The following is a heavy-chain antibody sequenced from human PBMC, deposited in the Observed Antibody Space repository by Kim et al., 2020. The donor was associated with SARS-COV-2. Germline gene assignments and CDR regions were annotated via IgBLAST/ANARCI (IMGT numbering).Heavy chain of an antibody. CDR1: GGSLSGYY. D-gene: IGHD3-10*01. J-gene: IGHJ4*02. V-gene: IGHV4-34*01. Sequence: SETLSLTCAVYGGSLSGYYWSWIRQPPGKGLEWIGEINHSGSTNYNPSLKSRVTISVDTSKNQFSLKLSSVTAADTAVYYCASLDYRVRGGRSDYWGQGTLVTVSS. CDR3: ASLDYRVRGGRSDY. CDR2: INHSGST.